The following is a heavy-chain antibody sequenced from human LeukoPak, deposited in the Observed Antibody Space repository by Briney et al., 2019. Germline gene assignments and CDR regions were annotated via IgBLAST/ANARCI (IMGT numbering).Heavy chain of an antibody. CDR1: GGSISSYY. CDR3: ARGRAQGYDFWSGYLDGFLDGMDV. V-gene: IGHV4-4*07. J-gene: IGHJ6*02. Sequence: SETLSLTCTVSGGSISSYYWSWIRQPAGKGLEWIGRIYTSGSTNYNPSLKSRVTMSVDTSKSQFSLKLSSVTAADTAVYYCARGRAQGYDFWSGYLDGFLDGMDVWGQGTTVTVSS. D-gene: IGHD3-3*01. CDR2: IYTSGST.